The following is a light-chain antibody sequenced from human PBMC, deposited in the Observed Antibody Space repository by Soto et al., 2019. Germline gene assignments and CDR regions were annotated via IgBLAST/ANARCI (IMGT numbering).Light chain of an antibody. CDR2: GAF. V-gene: IGKV3-11*01. CDR3: QQRNVWPPVT. J-gene: IGKJ5*01. CDR1: PSVTNF. Sequence: EIVLTHSPSTLSLSPGERATLSCRASPSVTNFLAWYQQKPGQAPRLLIYGAFNRATGIPARFSGSGSGTDFTLTISSLEPEDSAVYYCQQRNVWPPVTFGQGTRLEI.